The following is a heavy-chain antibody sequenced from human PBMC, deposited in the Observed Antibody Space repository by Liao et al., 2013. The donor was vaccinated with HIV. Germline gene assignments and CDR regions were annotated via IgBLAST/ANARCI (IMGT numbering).Heavy chain of an antibody. CDR1: GGSINSFY. V-gene: IGHV4-59*12. D-gene: IGHD3-22*01. Sequence: QVQLQESGPGLMKPSETLSLTCSVSGGSINSFYWSWIRQPPGKGLEWVASIAYSGSTKYNPSVLSRVTISIDTAKNQFSLKLSSVTAADTAVYYCARGLYYYDSSGPRVWFDPWGQGTLVTVSS. CDR3: ARGLYYYDSSGPRVWFDP. J-gene: IGHJ5*02. CDR2: IAYSGST.